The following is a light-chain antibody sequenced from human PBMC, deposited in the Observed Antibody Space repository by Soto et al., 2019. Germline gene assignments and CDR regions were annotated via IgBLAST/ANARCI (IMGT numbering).Light chain of an antibody. CDR1: QSIMSW. CDR3: KRYHDYW. Sequence: IQMTQSPSTLSESVGDRVTITCRASQSIMSWLAWYQQKPGKAPKLLIYKASDLDVGVPSRFAGSGSGTEFTLTISSLQPDNLATYYGKRYHDYWFGQGTMVEFK. V-gene: IGKV1-5*03. CDR2: KAS. J-gene: IGKJ1*01.